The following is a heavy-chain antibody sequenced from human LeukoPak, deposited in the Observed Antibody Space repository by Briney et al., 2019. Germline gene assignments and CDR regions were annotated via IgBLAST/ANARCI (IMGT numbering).Heavy chain of an antibody. CDR3: TRGASLTYYYDSSGFYSFDS. CDR1: GYTFTGYY. CDR2: INPNSGGT. V-gene: IGHV1-2*02. J-gene: IGHJ4*02. Sequence: ASVKVSCKASGYTFTGYYMHWVRQAPGQGLEWMGWINPNSGGTNYAQKFQGRVTMTRDTSISTAYMELRRLTSDDTAVYYCTRGASLTYYYDSSGFYSFDSWGQGSLVTVSS. D-gene: IGHD3-22*01.